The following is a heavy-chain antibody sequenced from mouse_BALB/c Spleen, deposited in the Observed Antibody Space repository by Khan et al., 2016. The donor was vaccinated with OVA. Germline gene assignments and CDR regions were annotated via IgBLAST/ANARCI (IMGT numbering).Heavy chain of an antibody. CDR3: ARGYYGDPFAY. J-gene: IGHJ3*01. Sequence: EVELVESGGGLVKPGGSLKLSCAASGFTFTDYYMYWVRQTPEMRLEWVATISDGGSYTYYPVSVQGRFPISSDAAKNNLYLQMSRLKSEDTAMYYCARGYYGDPFAYGGQGTLVTVSA. CDR1: GFTFTDYY. V-gene: IGHV5-4*02. D-gene: IGHD2-13*01. CDR2: ISDGGSYT.